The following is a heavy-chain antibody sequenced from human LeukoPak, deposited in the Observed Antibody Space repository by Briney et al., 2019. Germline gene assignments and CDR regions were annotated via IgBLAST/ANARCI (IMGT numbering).Heavy chain of an antibody. CDR1: GGSFSGYY. V-gene: IGHV4-34*01. J-gene: IGHJ6*02. D-gene: IGHD2-2*01. CDR2: INHSGST. CDR3: ARARDPYVVVPAATRIGYYYYGMDV. Sequence: SETLSLTCAVYGGSFSGYYWSWIRQPPGKGLEWIGEINHSGSTNYNPSLKSRVTISVDTSKNQFSLKLSSVTAADTAVYYCARARDPYVVVPAATRIGYYYYGMDVWGQGTTVTVSS.